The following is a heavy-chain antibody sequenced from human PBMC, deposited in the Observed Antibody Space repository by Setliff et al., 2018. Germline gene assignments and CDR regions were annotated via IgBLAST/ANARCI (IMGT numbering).Heavy chain of an antibody. CDR3: VRDDVRGYYMDV. Sequence: GGSLRLSCAASGFTFSTYRMHWVRQTPGKGLEWVAVIWDDGGNKYHADSVKGRFTISTDNSKNMLYLQMNSLRADDTATYYCVRDDVRGYYMDVWGKGTTVTVSS. CDR2: IWDDGGNK. V-gene: IGHV3-33*08. J-gene: IGHJ6*03. D-gene: IGHD3-10*02. CDR1: GFTFSTYR.